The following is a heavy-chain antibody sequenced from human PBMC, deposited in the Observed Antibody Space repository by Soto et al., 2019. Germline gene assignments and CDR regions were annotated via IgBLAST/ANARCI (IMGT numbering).Heavy chain of an antibody. CDR2: IWFDGSNE. CDR1: GFTFSNFV. V-gene: IGHV3-33*01. J-gene: IGHJ4*02. Sequence: GGSRRRSWAASGFTFSNFVMHWGRQAPGKGLEWVTVIWFDGSNEFYADSVKGRFTISRDISKNTLYLQIHSLRAEDTAMYYCARFSEKFAFDYWGQGTRVTVSS. CDR3: ARFSEKFAFDY.